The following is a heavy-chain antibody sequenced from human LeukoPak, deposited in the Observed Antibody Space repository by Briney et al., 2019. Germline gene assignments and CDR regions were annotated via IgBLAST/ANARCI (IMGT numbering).Heavy chain of an antibody. Sequence: SETLSLTCAVYGGSFSGYYWSWIRQPPGKGLEWIGEINHSGSTNYNPSLKSRVTISVDTSKNQFSLKLSSVTAADTAVYYCARGPSSHWNSSRDYYMDVWGKGTTVTVSS. J-gene: IGHJ6*03. V-gene: IGHV4-34*01. CDR1: GGSFSGYY. CDR2: INHSGST. D-gene: IGHD1-7*01. CDR3: ARGPSSHWNSSRDYYMDV.